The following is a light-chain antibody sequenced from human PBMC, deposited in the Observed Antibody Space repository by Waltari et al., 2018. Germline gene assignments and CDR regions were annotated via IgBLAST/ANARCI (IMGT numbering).Light chain of an antibody. J-gene: IGKJ4*01. Sequence: DIVMTQAPLSLPVTPGEPASISCRSSQSLLHSNGYNYLDWYLQKPGQSPQLLIYLGSNRASGVPDRCPGSKSGTSASLAISGLQSEDEADYYCAVWDDSLNGVLFGGGTK. CDR3: AVWDDSLNGVL. V-gene: IGKV2-28*01. CDR2: LGS. CDR1: QSLLHSNGYNY.